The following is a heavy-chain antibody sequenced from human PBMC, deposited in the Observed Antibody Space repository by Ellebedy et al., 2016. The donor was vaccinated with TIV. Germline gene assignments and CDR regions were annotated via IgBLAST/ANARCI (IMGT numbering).Heavy chain of an antibody. CDR1: GFTFSSYA. Sequence: PGGSLRLSCVASGFTFSSYAMSWVRQAPGKGLDWVSAISGTGSSTTHYADSVKGRFTISRDNSKNTLYLQMNSLRAEDTAVYFCARRSTDFAFDSWGQGTLVTVSS. D-gene: IGHD3/OR15-3a*01. J-gene: IGHJ4*02. CDR3: ARRSTDFAFDS. V-gene: IGHV3-23*01. CDR2: ISGTGSSTT.